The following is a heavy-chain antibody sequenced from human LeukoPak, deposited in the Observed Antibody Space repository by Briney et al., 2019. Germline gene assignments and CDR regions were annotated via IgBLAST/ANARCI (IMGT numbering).Heavy chain of an antibody. CDR2: IYYTGRP. D-gene: IGHD3-10*01. CDR3: ARVPPFGSRNYYSDAFDI. V-gene: IGHV4-59*01. Sequence: PCETQCLTCTVSGGSISSYYWSWIRQPPGKGLEWVAYIYYTGRPYYNPSLGSRVTISVDSSKNRFSLKLTSVTPADTAVYYCARVPPFGSRNYYSDAFDIWGQGTMVSAS. J-gene: IGHJ3*02. CDR1: GGSISSYY.